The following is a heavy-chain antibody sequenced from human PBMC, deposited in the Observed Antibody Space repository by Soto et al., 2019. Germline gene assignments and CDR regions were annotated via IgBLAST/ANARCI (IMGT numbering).Heavy chain of an antibody. CDR3: ARAGTIYSIWSPSSGPTYDAFDI. Sequence: GASVAVCSAARGDGFASCGRRWVRQAPGQGLEWMGWISAYNGNTNYAQKLQGRVTMTTDTSTSTAYMELRSLRSDDTAVYYCARAGTIYSIWSPSSGPTYDAFDIWGQGTMVTVSS. CDR1: GDGFASCG. J-gene: IGHJ3*02. D-gene: IGHD6-19*01. V-gene: IGHV1-18*01. CDR2: ISAYNGNT.